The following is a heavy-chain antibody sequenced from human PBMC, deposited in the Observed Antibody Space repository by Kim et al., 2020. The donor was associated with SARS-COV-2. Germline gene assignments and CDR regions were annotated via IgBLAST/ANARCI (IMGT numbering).Heavy chain of an antibody. CDR1: GFTFSKYA. V-gene: IGHV3-23*01. D-gene: IGHD5-12*01. CDR3: ARDVYSGFDGIAEGFQD. J-gene: IGHJ1*01. CDR2: ITGSGDST. Sequence: GGSLRLSCAASGFTFSKYAMTWVRQAPGRGLEWVSGITGSGDSTVYADSVKGRFTISRDNSRDTLYLDMNSLRVEDTARYYCARDVYSGFDGIAEGFQDWGQGTLVSVSS.